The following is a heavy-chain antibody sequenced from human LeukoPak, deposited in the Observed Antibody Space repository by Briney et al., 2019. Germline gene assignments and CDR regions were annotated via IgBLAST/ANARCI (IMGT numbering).Heavy chain of an antibody. CDR2: TNRDGSST. Sequence: GGSLRLSCAASGFTFSSYWMHWVRQAPGKGPVGVARTNRDGSSTAYADSVKGRFTISKDNAKNTLYLLMNSLRAEDTAVYYCARDSVEWYIFDYWGQGTLVTVSS. D-gene: IGHD3-3*01. J-gene: IGHJ4*02. V-gene: IGHV3-74*01. CDR1: GFTFSSYW. CDR3: ARDSVEWYIFDY.